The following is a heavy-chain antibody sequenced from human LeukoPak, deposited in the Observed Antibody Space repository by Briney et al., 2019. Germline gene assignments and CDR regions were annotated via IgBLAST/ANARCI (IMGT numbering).Heavy chain of an antibody. Sequence: GGSLRLSCVASGFTFSSSWMSWVRRAPGKGLEWVANIKQDGTEEYYVDPVRGRFSISKDNAKNSLYLQMNSLRAEDTAVYYCARDPCHGALDYWGQGALVTVSS. CDR2: IKQDGTEE. V-gene: IGHV3-7*03. CDR1: GFTFSSSW. CDR3: ARDPCHGALDY. D-gene: IGHD2-2*01. J-gene: IGHJ4*02.